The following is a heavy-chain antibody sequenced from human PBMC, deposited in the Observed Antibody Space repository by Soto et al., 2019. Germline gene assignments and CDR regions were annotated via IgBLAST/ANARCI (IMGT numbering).Heavy chain of an antibody. CDR2: IYYSGST. CDR1: GGSISSGGYY. D-gene: IGHD6-13*01. V-gene: IGHV4-31*03. CDR3: ARIRSGIAAAQL. J-gene: IGHJ4*02. Sequence: PSETLSLTCTVSGGSISSGGYYWSWIRQHPGKGLEWIGYIYYSGSTYYNPSLKSRVTISVDTSKNQFSLKLSSVTAADTAVYYCARIRSGIAAAQLWGQGTLVTVSS.